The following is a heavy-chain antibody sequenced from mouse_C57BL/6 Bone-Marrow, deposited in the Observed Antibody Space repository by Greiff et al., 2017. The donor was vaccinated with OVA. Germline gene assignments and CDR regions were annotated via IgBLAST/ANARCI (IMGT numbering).Heavy chain of an antibody. CDR2: IYPGSGNT. CDR1: GYTFTDYY. Sequence: VQVVESGAELVRPGASVKLSCKASGYTFTDYYINWVKQRPGQGLEWIARIYPGSGNTYYNEKFKGKATLTAEKSSSTAYMQLSSLTSEDSAVYFCANLLLRYYYAMDYWGQGTSVTVSS. CDR3: ANLLLRYYYAMDY. D-gene: IGHD1-1*01. J-gene: IGHJ4*01. V-gene: IGHV1-76*01.